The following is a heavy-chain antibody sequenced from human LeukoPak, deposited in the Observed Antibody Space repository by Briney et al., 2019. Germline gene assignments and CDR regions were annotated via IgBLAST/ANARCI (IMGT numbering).Heavy chain of an antibody. J-gene: IGHJ4*02. CDR2: INPNSGGT. V-gene: IGHV1-2*02. CDR1: GYTFTGYY. CDR3: ARESSSANYFDY. Sequence: ASVKVSCKASGYTFTGYYMYWVRQAPGQGLEWMGWINPNSGGTNYAQKFQDRVTMTRDTSISTAYMELSRLRSDDTAVYYCARESSSANYFDYWGQGTLVTVSS. D-gene: IGHD6-6*01.